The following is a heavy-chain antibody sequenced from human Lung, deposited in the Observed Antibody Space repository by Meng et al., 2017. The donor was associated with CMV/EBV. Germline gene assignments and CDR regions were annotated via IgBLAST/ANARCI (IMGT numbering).Heavy chain of an antibody. CDR3: AREARAAGTDEYFAD. J-gene: IGHJ4*02. CDR1: GYTFTGYY. D-gene: IGHD6-13*01. V-gene: IGHV1-2*02. Sequence: ASVKVSCKASGYTFTGYYMHWVRQAPGQGLEWMGWINPNSGGTNYAQKFQGRVTMTRDTSISTTYMELSRLRSDDTAVYYCAREARAAGTDEYFADWGQGKXVNVAS. CDR2: INPNSGGT.